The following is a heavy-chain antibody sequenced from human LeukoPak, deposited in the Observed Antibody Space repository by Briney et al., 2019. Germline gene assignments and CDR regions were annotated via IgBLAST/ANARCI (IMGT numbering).Heavy chain of an antibody. CDR3: ARSMIVGATRSGYFNS. CDR2: ISSSDGTI. CDR1: GFTLTSYE. D-gene: IGHD1-26*01. V-gene: IGHV3-48*03. Sequence: GGSLRLSCAASGFTLTSYEMNWVRPAPGKGLECISYISSSDGTIYYADSVKGRFTLSRDNAKNSPFLQMNSLRAEDTAVYFCARSMIVGATRSGYFNSWGQGTLVTVSS. J-gene: IGHJ4*02.